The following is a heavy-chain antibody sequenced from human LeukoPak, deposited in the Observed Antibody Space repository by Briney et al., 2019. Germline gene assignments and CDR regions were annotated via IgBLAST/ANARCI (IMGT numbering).Heavy chain of an antibody. CDR3: ARGRLGGSGSYYNVLDY. CDR2: ISYSGST. CDR1: GGSISSYY. Sequence: SETLSLTCTGSGGSISSYYWSWIRQPPGKGLKWIGYISYSGSTNYNPSLKSRVTISVDTSRNQFSLKLSSVTAADTAVYYCARGRLGGSGSYYNVLDYWGQGTLVTVSS. D-gene: IGHD3-10*01. J-gene: IGHJ4*02. V-gene: IGHV4-59*01.